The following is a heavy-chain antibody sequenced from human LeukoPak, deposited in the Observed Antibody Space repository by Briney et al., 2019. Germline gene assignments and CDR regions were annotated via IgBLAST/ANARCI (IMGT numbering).Heavy chain of an antibody. V-gene: IGHV4-31*03. J-gene: IGHJ4*02. D-gene: IGHD2-2*01. Sequence: SETLSLTCTVSGGSISSGGYYWSWIRQHPGKGLEWIGYIYYSGSTYYNPSLKSRVTISVDTSKNQFSLNLSSVTAADTAVYYCARALVVPAAMFIFDYWGQGTLVTVSS. CDR2: IYYSGST. CDR3: ARALVVPAAMFIFDY. CDR1: GGSISSGGYY.